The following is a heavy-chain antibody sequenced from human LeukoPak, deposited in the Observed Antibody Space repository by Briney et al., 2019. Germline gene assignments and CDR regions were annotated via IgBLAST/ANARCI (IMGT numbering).Heavy chain of an antibody. D-gene: IGHD1-26*01. CDR3: ARHSRTYYDFDY. CDR2: IYYSGST. CDR1: GGSISSGGYY. Sequence: SETLSLTCTVSGGSISSGGYYWSWIRQHPGKGLEWIGYIYYSGSTYYNPSLKSRVTISVDTSKNQFSLKLSSVTAADTAVYYCARHSRTYYDFDYWGQGTLVTVSS. V-gene: IGHV4-31*03. J-gene: IGHJ4*02.